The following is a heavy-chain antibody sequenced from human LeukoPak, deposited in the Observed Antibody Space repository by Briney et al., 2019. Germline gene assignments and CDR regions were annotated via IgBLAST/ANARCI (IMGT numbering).Heavy chain of an antibody. Sequence: GESLKISCKGSGYSFTSYWISWVRQMPGKGLEWMGRIDPSDSYTNYSPSFQGHVTISTDKSVSTAFLQWSSLKASDIAMYYCARWVRDFDYWGQGTLVTVSS. CDR2: IDPSDSYT. CDR1: GYSFTSYW. V-gene: IGHV5-10-1*01. J-gene: IGHJ4*02. CDR3: ARWVRDFDY. D-gene: IGHD2-21*01.